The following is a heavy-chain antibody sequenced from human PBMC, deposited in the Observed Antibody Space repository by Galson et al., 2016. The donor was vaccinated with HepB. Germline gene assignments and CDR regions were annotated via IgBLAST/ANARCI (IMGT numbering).Heavy chain of an antibody. V-gene: IGHV1-69*13. CDR1: GGTFSSYA. CDR3: ARGDIVVVPAYDY. CDR2: IIPIFGTA. D-gene: IGHD2-2*01. J-gene: IGHJ4*02. Sequence: SVKVSCKASGGTFSSYAISWVRQAPGQGLEWMGGIIPIFGTAAYAQKFQGRVTITADESTSTAYMELSSLRSDDTAVYYCARGDIVVVPAYDYWGQGTLVTVSS.